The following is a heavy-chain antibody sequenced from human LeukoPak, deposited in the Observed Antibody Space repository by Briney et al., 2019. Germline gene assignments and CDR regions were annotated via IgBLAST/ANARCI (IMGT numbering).Heavy chain of an antibody. Sequence: VSGPTLVKPTQTLTLTCTFSGFSLSTRGVGVGWIRQPPGQAQEWLALIFWDDDKRNSPSLKSRLTITKDTSKNRVVLTMTNMDPVDTATYYCALLRDAAFDIWGQGTMVTVSS. V-gene: IGHV2-5*02. CDR3: ALLRDAAFDI. CDR2: IFWDDDK. CDR1: GFSLSTRGVG. J-gene: IGHJ3*02. D-gene: IGHD4-17*01.